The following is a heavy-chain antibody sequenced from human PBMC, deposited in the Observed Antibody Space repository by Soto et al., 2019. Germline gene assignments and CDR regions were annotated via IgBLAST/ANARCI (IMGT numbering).Heavy chain of an antibody. CDR3: VKDRSIRYDHPPDN. CDR2: ISNSGDST. D-gene: IGHD1-20*01. CDR1: GFTFGGYA. V-gene: IGHV3-23*01. J-gene: IGHJ4*02. Sequence: EVQLLESGGGLAQPGGSLRLSCAASGFTFGGYAMSWVRQAPGRGLEWVSGISNSGDSTYYADSVKGRFTISRDNSRNTLHLQMNSLRVENTAVDYCVKDRSIRYDHPPDNWGQGTLVTVSS.